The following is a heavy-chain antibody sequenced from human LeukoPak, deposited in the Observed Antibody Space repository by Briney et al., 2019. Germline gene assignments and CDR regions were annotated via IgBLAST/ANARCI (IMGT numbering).Heavy chain of an antibody. D-gene: IGHD6-19*01. J-gene: IGHJ5*02. CDR2: IKQDGSEK. CDR1: GFTFSSYW. Sequence: GGSLRLSCAASGFTFSSYWMSWVRQAPGKGLEWVANIKQDGSEKYYVDSVKGRFTISRDNAKNSLYLQMNSLRAEDTAVYYCARDQIAVAGMNWFDPWGQGTLVTVSS. CDR3: ARDQIAVAGMNWFDP. V-gene: IGHV3-7*01.